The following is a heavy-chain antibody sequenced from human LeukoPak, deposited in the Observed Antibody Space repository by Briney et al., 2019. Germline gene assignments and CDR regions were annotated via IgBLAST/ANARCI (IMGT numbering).Heavy chain of an antibody. J-gene: IGHJ6*03. CDR3: ARGDYDILTGPMDV. Sequence: SVKVSCKASGYTFSTYDISWVRQAPGQGLEWMGGIIPLFGTANYAQKFQGRVTITTDESTSTAYMELSSLRSEDTAAYYCARGDYDILTGPMDVWGKGTTVTVSS. D-gene: IGHD3-9*01. V-gene: IGHV1-69*05. CDR2: IIPLFGTA. CDR1: GYTFSTYD.